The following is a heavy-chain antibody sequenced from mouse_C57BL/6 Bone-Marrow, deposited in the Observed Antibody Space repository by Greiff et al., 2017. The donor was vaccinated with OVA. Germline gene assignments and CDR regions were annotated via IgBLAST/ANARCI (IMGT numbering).Heavy chain of an antibody. D-gene: IGHD1-1*01. V-gene: IGHV14-2*01. CDR2: IDPEDGET. CDR1: GFNIKDYY. CDR3: ARAVVGFDY. J-gene: IGHJ2*01. Sequence: EVKLLESGAELVKPGASVKLSCTASGFNIKDYYMHWVKQRTEQGLEWIGRIDPEDGETKYAPTFQGKATITADTSSNTAYLQLSSLTSEDTAVYYCARAVVGFDYWGQGTTLTVSS.